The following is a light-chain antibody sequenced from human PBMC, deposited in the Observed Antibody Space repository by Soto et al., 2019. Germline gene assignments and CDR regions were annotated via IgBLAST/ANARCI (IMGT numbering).Light chain of an antibody. CDR1: SSNIGSNT. CDR2: GSN. CDR3: AAWDDSLDGYVV. V-gene: IGLV1-44*01. Sequence: QSVLTQPPSVSGTPGQRVSISCSGGSSNIGSNTVNWYRRLPGTAPQLLIYGSNQRPSGVPDRFSGSKSGTSASLAISGLQSEDEADYYCAAWDDSLDGYVVFGGGTKLTVL. J-gene: IGLJ3*02.